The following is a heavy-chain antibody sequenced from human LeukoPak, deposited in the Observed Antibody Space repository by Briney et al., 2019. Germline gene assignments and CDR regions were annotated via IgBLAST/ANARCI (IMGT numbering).Heavy chain of an antibody. CDR2: ISGSGGST. CDR1: GFTFSGYA. Sequence: QSGGSLRLSCAASGFTFSGYAMSWVRQAPGKGLEWVSAISGSGGSTYHADSVKGRFTISRDNAKNTLYLQMNSLRAEDTAVYYCARDGIGETPTDYWGQGTLVTVSS. V-gene: IGHV3-23*01. J-gene: IGHJ4*02. CDR3: ARDGIGETPTDY. D-gene: IGHD3-10*01.